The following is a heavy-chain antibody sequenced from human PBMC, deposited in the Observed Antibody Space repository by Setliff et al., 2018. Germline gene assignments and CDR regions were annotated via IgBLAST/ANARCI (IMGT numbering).Heavy chain of an antibody. V-gene: IGHV1-18*01. J-gene: IGHJ4*02. CDR1: GYNFVTFG. Sequence: ASVKVSCKTSGYNFVTFGVNWVRQVPGQGFEWMGWISPYNGDANYAQKFQGRVTMTTDTSTGTTYMELRSLTSDDTAVYFCTRSQAPRVVLAADFDLWGQGTLVTVSS. CDR3: TRSQAPRVVLAADFDL. D-gene: IGHD2-15*01. CDR2: ISPYNGDA.